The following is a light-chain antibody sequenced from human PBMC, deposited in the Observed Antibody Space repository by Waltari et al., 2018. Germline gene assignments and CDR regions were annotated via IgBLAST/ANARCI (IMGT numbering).Light chain of an antibody. CDR2: VAS. CDR3: QQANSFPVT. Sequence: DIQMTQSPSSVSASVGDRVTITCRASQGSSSWLAWYQQKPGKVPKLLIYVASSLQSGVPSRFSGSGSGTDFTLTISSLQPEDFATYYCQQANSFPVTFGQGTRLEIK. CDR1: QGSSSW. V-gene: IGKV1D-12*01. J-gene: IGKJ5*01.